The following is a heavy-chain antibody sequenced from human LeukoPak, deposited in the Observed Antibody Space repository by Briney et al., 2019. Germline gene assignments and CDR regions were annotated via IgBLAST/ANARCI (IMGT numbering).Heavy chain of an antibody. J-gene: IGHJ4*02. CDR3: ARHPPLDNFDY. CDR2: INHSGST. Sequence: PSETLSLTCAVYSGSFSDYYWSWIRQPPGKGLEWIGEINHSGSTNYNPSLKSRVTISLDTSKNQFSLKLSSVTAADTALYYCARHPPLDNFDYWGQGTLVTVSS. V-gene: IGHV4-34*01. CDR1: SGSFSDYY.